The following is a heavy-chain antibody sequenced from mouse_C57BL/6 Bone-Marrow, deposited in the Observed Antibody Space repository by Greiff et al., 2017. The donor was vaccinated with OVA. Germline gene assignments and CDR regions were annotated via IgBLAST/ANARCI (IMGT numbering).Heavy chain of an antibody. V-gene: IGHV14-4*01. Sequence: VQLQQSGAELVRPGASAKLSCTASGFNIKDDYMHWVKQRPEQGLEWIGWIDPENGDTEYASKFQGKATITADTSSNTAYLQLSSLTSEDTAVYYCTARGFAYWGQGTLVTVSA. CDR2: IDPENGDT. CDR3: TARGFAY. J-gene: IGHJ3*01. CDR1: GFNIKDDY.